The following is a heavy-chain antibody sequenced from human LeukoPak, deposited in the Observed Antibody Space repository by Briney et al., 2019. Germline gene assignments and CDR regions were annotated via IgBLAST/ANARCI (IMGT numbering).Heavy chain of an antibody. CDR2: IYYSGST. CDR3: ARVKRELLGAFDI. J-gene: IGHJ3*02. Sequence: SETLSLTCTVSGGSISSYYWSWIRQPPGKGLEWIGYIYYSGSTNYNPSLKSRVTISVDTSKNQFSLKLSSVTAADTAVYYCARVKRELLGAFDIWGQGTMVTVSS. CDR1: GGSISSYY. D-gene: IGHD1-26*01. V-gene: IGHV4-59*01.